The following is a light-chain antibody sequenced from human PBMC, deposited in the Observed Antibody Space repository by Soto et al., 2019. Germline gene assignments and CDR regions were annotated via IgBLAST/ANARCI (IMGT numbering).Light chain of an antibody. CDR3: SSYGASSTI. Sequence: QSVLTQPASVSGSTGQSITIPCTGTSSDIGGYNYVSWYQQHPGKAPKLMIFDVSYRPSGISDRFSGSKSGNTASLTISGLQPEDEADYYCSSYGASSTIFGGGTKLTVL. CDR1: SSDIGGYNY. J-gene: IGLJ2*01. CDR2: DVS. V-gene: IGLV2-14*03.